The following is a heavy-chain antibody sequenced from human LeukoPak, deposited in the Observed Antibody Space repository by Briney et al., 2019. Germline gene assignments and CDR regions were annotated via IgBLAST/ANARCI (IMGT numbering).Heavy chain of an antibody. J-gene: IGHJ4*02. D-gene: IGHD2-15*01. V-gene: IGHV3-21*01. CDR2: ISSSSSYI. CDR1: GFTFSSYS. CDR3: ARDECSGGSCYFDY. Sequence: GGSLRLSCAASGFTFSSYSMNWVRQAPGKGLEWVSSISSSSSYIYYADSVKGRFTISRDNAKNSLYLQMNSLRAEDTAVYYCARDECSGGSCYFDYWGRGTLVTVSS.